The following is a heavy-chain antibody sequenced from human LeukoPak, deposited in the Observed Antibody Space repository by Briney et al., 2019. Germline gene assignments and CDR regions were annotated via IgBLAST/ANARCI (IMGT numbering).Heavy chain of an antibody. CDR1: GGTFSSYT. V-gene: IGHV1-69*04. J-gene: IGHJ6*03. CDR3: ARDFPTYCSSTSCYLRPYYYYYMDV. Sequence: SVKVSCKASGGTFSSYTISWVRQAPGQGLEWMGRIIPILGIANYAQKFQGRVTITAGKSTSTAYMELSSLRSEDTAVYYCARDFPTYCSSTSCYLRPYYYYYMDVWGKGTTVTVSS. CDR2: IIPILGIA. D-gene: IGHD2-2*01.